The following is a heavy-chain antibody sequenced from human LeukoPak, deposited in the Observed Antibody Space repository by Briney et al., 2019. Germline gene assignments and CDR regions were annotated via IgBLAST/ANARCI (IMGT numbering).Heavy chain of an antibody. CDR3: AKGVKQIVVMTAQHYLDY. J-gene: IGHJ4*02. CDR1: GFTFGSYG. CDR2: IRSDGSNK. Sequence: SGGSLRLSCAASGFTFGSYGMHWVRQAPGKGLEWVTFIRSDGSNKYYADSVKGRFTISRDNSKNTLYLQMNTPIADDTAVYYCAKGVKQIVVMTAQHYLDYWGQGTLVTVSS. D-gene: IGHD2-21*02. V-gene: IGHV3-30*02.